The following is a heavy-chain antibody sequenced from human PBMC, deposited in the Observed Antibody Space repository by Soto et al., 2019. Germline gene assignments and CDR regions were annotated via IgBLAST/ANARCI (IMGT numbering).Heavy chain of an antibody. Sequence: GGSLRLSCAASGFTFDDYAMHWVRQAPGKGLEWVSGISWNSGSIGYADSVKGRFTISRDSAKNSLYLQMNSLRAEDTALYYCAKASRYCSGGSCNGMDVWGQGTTVTVSS. CDR3: AKASRYCSGGSCNGMDV. J-gene: IGHJ6*02. CDR2: ISWNSGSI. D-gene: IGHD2-15*01. V-gene: IGHV3-9*01. CDR1: GFTFDDYA.